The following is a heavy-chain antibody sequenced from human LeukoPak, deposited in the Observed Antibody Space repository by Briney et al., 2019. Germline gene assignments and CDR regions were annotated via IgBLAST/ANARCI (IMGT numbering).Heavy chain of an antibody. V-gene: IGHV4-59*01. CDR2: IYYSGST. J-gene: IGHJ6*03. Sequence: TSEALSLTCTVSGGSISSYYWSWIRQPPGKGLEWIGYIYYSGSTNNNPSLKSRVTISVDTSKNQFSLKLSSVTAADTAVYYCARVKGSSGYYHLNYYYYMDVWGKGTTVTVSS. CDR3: ARVKGSSGYYHLNYYYYMDV. CDR1: GGSISSYY. D-gene: IGHD3-22*01.